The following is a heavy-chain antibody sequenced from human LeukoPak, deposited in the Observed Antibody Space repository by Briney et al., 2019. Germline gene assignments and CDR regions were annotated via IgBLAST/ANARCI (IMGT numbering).Heavy chain of an antibody. J-gene: IGHJ6*03. Sequence: SETLSLTCTVSGGSISSSSYYWGWIRQPPGKGLEWIGSIYYSGSTYYNPSLKSRVTISVDTSKNQFSLKLSSVTAADTAVYYCARISLSWRSTRLYYMDVWGKGTTVTVSS. D-gene: IGHD2-2*01. CDR3: ARISLSWRSTRLYYMDV. V-gene: IGHV4-39*01. CDR2: IYYSGST. CDR1: GGSISSSSYY.